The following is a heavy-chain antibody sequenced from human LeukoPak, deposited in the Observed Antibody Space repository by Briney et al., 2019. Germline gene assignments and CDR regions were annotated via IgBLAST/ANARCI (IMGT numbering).Heavy chain of an antibody. J-gene: IGHJ6*02. CDR1: GFTFSSYE. CDR2: ISSSGSTI. D-gene: IGHD3-3*01. CDR3: ARAFGTVGYYYYGMDV. V-gene: IGHV3-48*03. Sequence: PGGSLRLSCAASGFTFSSYEMNWVRQAPGKGLEWVSYISSSGSTIYYADSVKGRFTISRDNVKNSLYLQMNSLRAEDTAVYYCARAFGTVGYYYYGMDVWGQGTTVTVSS.